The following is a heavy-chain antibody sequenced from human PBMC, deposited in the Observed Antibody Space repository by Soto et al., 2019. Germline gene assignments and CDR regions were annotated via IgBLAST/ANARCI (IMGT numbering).Heavy chain of an antibody. Sequence: WVRQASGKGLEWVGRIRSKANSYATAYAASVKGRFTISRDDSKNTAYLQMNSLKTEDTAVYYCTSGDYTAFDIWGQGTMVTVSS. D-gene: IGHD2-21*02. J-gene: IGHJ3*02. CDR3: TSGDYTAFDI. V-gene: IGHV3-73*01. CDR2: IRSKANSYAT.